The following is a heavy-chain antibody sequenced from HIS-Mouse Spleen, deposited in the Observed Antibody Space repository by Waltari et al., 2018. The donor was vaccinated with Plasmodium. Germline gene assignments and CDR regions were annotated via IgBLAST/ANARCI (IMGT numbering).Heavy chain of an antibody. CDR2: IYSGGST. V-gene: IGHV3-53*02. CDR1: GFTVSSNY. D-gene: IGHD6-13*01. Sequence: GQLVETGGGLIQPGGSLRLSCAASGFTVSSNYMSWVRQAPGKGLEWVSVIYSGGSTYYADSVKGRFTISRDNSKNTLYLQMNSLRAEDTAVYYCARGNSGYSSSWYLFDYWGQGTLVTVSS. CDR3: ARGNSGYSSSWYLFDY. J-gene: IGHJ4*02.